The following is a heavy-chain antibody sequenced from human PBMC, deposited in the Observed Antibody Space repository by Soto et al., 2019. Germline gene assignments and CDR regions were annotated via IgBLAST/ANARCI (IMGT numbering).Heavy chain of an antibody. V-gene: IGHV1-18*01. Sequence: QVQLVQSGAEVKKPGASVKVSCKASGYTFTSYGISWVRQAPGQGLEWMGWISAYNGNTNYAQKLQGRVTMTTDTPTSTAYMELRSLRSDDTAVYYCARTDGSGSYYKVSWYFDLWGRGTLVTVSS. CDR3: ARTDGSGSYYKVSWYFDL. D-gene: IGHD3-10*01. CDR2: ISAYNGNT. J-gene: IGHJ2*01. CDR1: GYTFTSYG.